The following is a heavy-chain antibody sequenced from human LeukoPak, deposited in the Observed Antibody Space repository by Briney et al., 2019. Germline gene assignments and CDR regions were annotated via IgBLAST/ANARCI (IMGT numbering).Heavy chain of an antibody. CDR1: GGSFSGYY. Sequence: SETLSLTCAVYGGSFSGYYWSWIRQPPGKGLEWIGEINHSGSTNYNPSLESRVTISVDTSKNQFSLKLSSVTAADTAVYYCARLFRFYLRSSSSSSGISWGQGTMVTVSS. D-gene: IGHD6-13*01. CDR3: ARLFRFYLRSSSSSSGIS. J-gene: IGHJ3*01. V-gene: IGHV4-34*01. CDR2: INHSGST.